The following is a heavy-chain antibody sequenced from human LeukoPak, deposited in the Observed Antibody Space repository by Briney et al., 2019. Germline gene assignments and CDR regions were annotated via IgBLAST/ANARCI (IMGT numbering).Heavy chain of an antibody. Sequence: GGSLRLSCAASGFTFSSYAMHWVRQAPGKGLEYVSAISSNGGSTYYANSVKGRFTISRDNSKNTLYLQMNSLRAEDTAVYYCAKEGPYYYDSSGFGYWGQGTLVTVSS. CDR1: GFTFSSYA. CDR3: AKEGPYYYDSSGFGY. CDR2: ISSNGGST. J-gene: IGHJ4*02. D-gene: IGHD3-22*01. V-gene: IGHV3-64*01.